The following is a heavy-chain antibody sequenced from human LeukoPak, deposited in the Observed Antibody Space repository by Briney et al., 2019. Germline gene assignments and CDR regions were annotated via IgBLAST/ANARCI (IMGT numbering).Heavy chain of an antibody. CDR3: ARVHDYVDLNSLYLWFDP. Sequence: GGSLRLSCAASGFTFSRYWMSWVRQAQGKGLEWVANIKQDGSEKYYVDSVKVRFTISRDNAENSLYLQMNSRRAWNTGMCPCARVHDYVDLNSLYLWFDPWGEGTLVTVSS. CDR1: GFTFSRYW. CDR2: IKQDGSEK. J-gene: IGHJ5*02. V-gene: IGHV3-7*01. D-gene: IGHD4-17*01.